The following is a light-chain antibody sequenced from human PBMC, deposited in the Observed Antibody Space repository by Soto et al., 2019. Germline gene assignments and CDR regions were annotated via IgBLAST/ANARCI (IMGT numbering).Light chain of an antibody. CDR1: QGINSY. Sequence: DIQLTQSPSFLSASVGDRVTITCRASQGINSYLAWYQQKPGKDPKLLIYAASTLQSGVPSRFNGSGSGTEFTLTISSLQPEDFATYYCQQLNSYPITFGQGKRLEIK. CDR2: AAS. CDR3: QQLNSYPIT. J-gene: IGKJ5*01. V-gene: IGKV1-9*01.